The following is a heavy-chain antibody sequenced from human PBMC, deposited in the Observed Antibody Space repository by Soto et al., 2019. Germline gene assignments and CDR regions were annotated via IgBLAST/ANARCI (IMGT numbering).Heavy chain of an antibody. D-gene: IGHD2-15*01. CDR3: ARGCSCGSCYLNNWFDP. CDR2: IIPIFGTA. V-gene: IGHV1-69*12. CDR1: GGTFSSYA. Sequence: QVQLVQSGAEVKKPGSSVKVSCKASGGTFSSYAISWVRQAPGQGLEWMGGIIPIFGTANYAQKFQGRVTITADESTSTAYMELSSLRSEDTAVYYCARGCSCGSCYLNNWFDPWGQGTLVTVSS. J-gene: IGHJ5*02.